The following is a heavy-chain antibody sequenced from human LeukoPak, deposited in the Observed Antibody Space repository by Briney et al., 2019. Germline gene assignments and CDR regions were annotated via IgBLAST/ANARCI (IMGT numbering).Heavy chain of an antibody. D-gene: IGHD3-10*01. Sequence: GGSLRLSCAASGFTVTSNYMSWVRQAPGKGLEWVSVIYSGGSTYYADSVKGRFTISRDNSKHTLYLQMNSLRAEDTAVYYCAKGGAVSSKSITLIRGTRRYYYYMDVWGKGTMVTVSS. CDR1: GFTVTSNY. CDR3: AKGGAVSSKSITLIRGTRRYYYYMDV. J-gene: IGHJ6*03. V-gene: IGHV3-53*01. CDR2: IYSGGST.